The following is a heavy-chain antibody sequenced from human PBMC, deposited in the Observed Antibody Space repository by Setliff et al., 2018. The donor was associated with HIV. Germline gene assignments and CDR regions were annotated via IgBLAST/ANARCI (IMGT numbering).Heavy chain of an antibody. D-gene: IGHD3-22*01. Sequence: GASVKVSCKASGYTFTGYYMHWVRQAPGQGLGWMGWINPNSGGTNYAQKFQGRVTMTRDTSISTAYMELSRLRSDDTAVYYCARVPNYDSSGYYSYWYFDLWGRGTLVTVSS. CDR1: GYTFTGYY. CDR3: ARVPNYDSSGYYSYWYFDL. CDR2: INPNSGGT. J-gene: IGHJ2*01. V-gene: IGHV1-2*02.